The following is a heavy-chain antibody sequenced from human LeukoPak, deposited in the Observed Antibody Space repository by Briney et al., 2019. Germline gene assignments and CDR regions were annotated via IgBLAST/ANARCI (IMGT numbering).Heavy chain of an antibody. D-gene: IGHD5-24*01. CDR1: GFTFRTYA. CDR3: AKRTMSAFDS. CDR2: ISGSGNGT. Sequence: GGSLRLSCVASGFTFRTYAMNWVRQAPGKGLEWLSGISGSGNGTYYADSVKGRFIISRDNSKNMVYLQMNSLTVEDTATCYCAKRTMSAFDSWGQGTLLIVSS. V-gene: IGHV3-23*01. J-gene: IGHJ4*02.